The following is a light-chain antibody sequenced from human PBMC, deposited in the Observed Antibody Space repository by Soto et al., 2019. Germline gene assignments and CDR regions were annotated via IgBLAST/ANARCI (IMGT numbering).Light chain of an antibody. Sequence: EIVLTQSPGTLSLSPGERATLSCRASQSVSSSYFAWFQQKPGQAPRLLIYGESSRATGIPDRFSGSGSGTDFTLPISRLEPEDFAVYYCHPYGTSPPYTFGQGTKLEIK. CDR3: HPYGTSPPYT. CDR1: QSVSSSY. J-gene: IGKJ2*01. V-gene: IGKV3-20*01. CDR2: GES.